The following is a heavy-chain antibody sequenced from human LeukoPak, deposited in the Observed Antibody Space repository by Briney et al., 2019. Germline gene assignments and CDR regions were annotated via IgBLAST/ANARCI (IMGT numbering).Heavy chain of an antibody. Sequence: SETLSLTCTVSGGSISGYYWSWSRQPPGKGVEWIGNLYYMRGAWYKSSLKSRVTTSVDTSRNEFSLKLSSVTAADTAVYYCAGYHAYGVTTPPLGYWGQGTLVTVSS. V-gene: IGHV4-59*01. CDR3: AGYHAYGVTTPPLGY. J-gene: IGHJ4*02. CDR1: GGSISGYY. D-gene: IGHD4-17*01. CDR2: LYYMRGA.